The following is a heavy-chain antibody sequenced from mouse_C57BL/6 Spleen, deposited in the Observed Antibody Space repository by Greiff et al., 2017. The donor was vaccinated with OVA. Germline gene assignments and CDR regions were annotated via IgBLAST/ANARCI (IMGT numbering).Heavy chain of an antibody. V-gene: IGHV14-3*01. CDR3: AYSSGYWFAY. CDR1: GFNIKNTY. J-gene: IGHJ3*01. CDR2: IDPANGNT. D-gene: IGHD3-2*02. Sequence: VHVKQSVAELVRPGASVKLSCTASGFNIKNTYMHWVKQRPEQGLEWIGRIDPANGNTKYAPKFQGKATITADTSSNTAYLQLRSLASYDTAIYYCAYSSGYWFAYWGQGTLVTVSA.